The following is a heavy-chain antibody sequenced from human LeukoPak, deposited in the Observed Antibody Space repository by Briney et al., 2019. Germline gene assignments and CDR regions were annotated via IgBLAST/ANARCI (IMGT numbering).Heavy chain of an antibody. CDR2: IIPIFGTA. V-gene: IGHV1-69*13. D-gene: IGHD2-21*02. Sequence: GASVKVSCKASGGTFSSYAISWVRQAPGQGLEWMGGIIPIFGTANYAQKFQGRVTITADESTSTAYMELSSLRSEDTAVYYCASGGYCGGDCYSDYWGQGTLVTVSS. J-gene: IGHJ4*02. CDR3: ASGGYCGGDCYSDY. CDR1: GGTFSSYA.